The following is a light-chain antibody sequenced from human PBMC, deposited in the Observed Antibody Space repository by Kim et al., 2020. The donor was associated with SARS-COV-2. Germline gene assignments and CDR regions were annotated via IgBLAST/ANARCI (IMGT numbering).Light chain of an antibody. Sequence: EIVLTQSPVTLSLSPGERATLSCRASQSVSDQLAWYQQKLGQPPRLLIHDVSQRASGIPARFSGSGSGTDFTLTISSLEPEDFAVYYCQQRSNWPLTFGGGTKVEIK. CDR3: QQRSNWPLT. CDR2: DVS. CDR1: QSVSDQ. V-gene: IGKV3-11*01. J-gene: IGKJ4*01.